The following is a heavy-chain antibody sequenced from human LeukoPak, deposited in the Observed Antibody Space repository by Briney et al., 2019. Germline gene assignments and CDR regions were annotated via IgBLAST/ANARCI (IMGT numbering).Heavy chain of an antibody. Sequence: GGSLRLSCAASGFTFSSYAMSWVRQAPGKGLEWVSAISGSGSSKYYADSVKGRFTISRDNSKNTLYLQMNSLRAEDTAVYYCAKSPYSSGWPPFDYWGQGTLVTVSS. J-gene: IGHJ4*02. V-gene: IGHV3-23*01. CDR2: ISGSGSSK. D-gene: IGHD6-19*01. CDR1: GFTFSSYA. CDR3: AKSPYSSGWPPFDY.